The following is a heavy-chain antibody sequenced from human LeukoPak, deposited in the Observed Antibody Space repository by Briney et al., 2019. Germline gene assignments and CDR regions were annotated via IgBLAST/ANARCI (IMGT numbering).Heavy chain of an antibody. J-gene: IGHJ3*02. CDR2: INSSGGST. CDR1: GYTFTSYY. CDR3: ARSGVLDSTPGAFDI. V-gene: IGHV1-46*01. D-gene: IGHD3/OR15-3a*01. Sequence: ASVKVSCKASGYTFTSYYMHWVRQAPGQGLEWMGIINSSGGSTSYAQKFQGRVTMTRDTSTSTVYMELSSLRSEDTAVYYCARSGVLDSTPGAFDIWGQGTMVTVSS.